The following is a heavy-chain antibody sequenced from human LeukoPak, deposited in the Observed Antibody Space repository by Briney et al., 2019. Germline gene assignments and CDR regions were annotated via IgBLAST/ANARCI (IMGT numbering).Heavy chain of an antibody. Sequence: SQTLSLTCAISGDSVSSSSVTWNWIRQSPSRGLDWLERAYYRSKWFNDYAVSVTSRITLNPDTSKNQSSLQMNSVAPEDKAVYYCARAYYAAFDFWGRGTMVTVSS. J-gene: IGHJ3*01. V-gene: IGHV6-1*01. CDR2: AYYRSKWFN. CDR3: ARAYYAAFDF. D-gene: IGHD1-26*01. CDR1: GDSVSSSSVT.